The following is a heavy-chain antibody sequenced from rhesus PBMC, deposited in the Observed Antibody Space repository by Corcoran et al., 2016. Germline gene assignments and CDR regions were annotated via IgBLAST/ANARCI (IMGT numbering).Heavy chain of an antibody. D-gene: IGHD4-29*01. CDR3: ARSVAAGYFEF. V-gene: IGHV7-193*02. Sequence: QVQLVQSGPEVKQPGASVKVSCKASGYSFTTYGMNWVRQAPGQGLEWMGWRNTYTGNPTYAQGFTERFVFSMDTSVSTVYLQISSLKGEDTAVYYCARSVAAGYFEFWGQGALVTVSS. CDR2: RNTYTGNP. J-gene: IGHJ1*01. CDR1: GYSFTTYG.